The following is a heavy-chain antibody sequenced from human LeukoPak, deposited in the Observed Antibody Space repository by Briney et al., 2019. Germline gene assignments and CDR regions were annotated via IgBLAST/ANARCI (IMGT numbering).Heavy chain of an antibody. CDR2: INPNSGGT. Sequence: ASVKVSCKASGYTFTGYYMHWVRQAPGQGLEWMGWINPNSGGTNYAQKFQGRVTMTRDTSISTAYMELSRLRSDDTAVYYCARGPPLEWLLYREFGAFDIWGQGTMVTVSS. V-gene: IGHV1-2*02. CDR3: ARGPPLEWLLYREFGAFDI. J-gene: IGHJ3*02. CDR1: GYTFTGYY. D-gene: IGHD3-3*01.